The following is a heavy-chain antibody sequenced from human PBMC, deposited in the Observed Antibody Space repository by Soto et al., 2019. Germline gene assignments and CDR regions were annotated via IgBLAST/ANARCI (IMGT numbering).Heavy chain of an antibody. D-gene: IGHD1-26*01. J-gene: IGHJ4*02. CDR1: GCTFSSYA. V-gene: IGHV1-69*11. Sequence: QVQLVQSGAEVKKPGSSVKVSCKASGCTFSSYAISWVRQAPGQGLEWMGGIIPSLGTANYAQKFQGRVTMTADDTTSTAYMELSNLRSEDTAVYYCARHSRNYYLFDYWGQGTLVTVSS. CDR3: ARHSRNYYLFDY. CDR2: IIPSLGTA.